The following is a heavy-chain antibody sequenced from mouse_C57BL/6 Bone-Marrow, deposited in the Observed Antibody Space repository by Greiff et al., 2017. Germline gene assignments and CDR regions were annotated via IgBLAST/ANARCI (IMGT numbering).Heavy chain of an antibody. Sequence: EVQLQQSGAELVRPGASVKLSCTASGFNIKDDYMHWVKQRPEQGLEWIGWIDPENGDTEYASKFQGKAPITADTSSNTAYLQLSSLTSEDTAVYYCTTPDYYAMDYWGQGTSVTVSS. CDR2: IDPENGDT. CDR3: TTPDYYAMDY. V-gene: IGHV14-4*01. CDR1: GFNIKDDY. J-gene: IGHJ4*01.